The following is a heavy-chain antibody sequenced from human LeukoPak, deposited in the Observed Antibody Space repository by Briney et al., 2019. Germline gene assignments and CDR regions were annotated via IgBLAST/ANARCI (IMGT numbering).Heavy chain of an antibody. CDR1: GGSFSGYY. CDR3: ARVLQSRDRTNPNALSRYFDL. J-gene: IGHJ2*01. CDR2: INHSGST. Sequence: SETLSLTCAVYGGSFSGYYWSWIRQPPGKGLEWIGEINHSGSTNYNPSLKSRVTISVDTSKNQFSLKLSSVTAADTAVYYCARVLQSRDRTNPNALSRYFDLWGRGTLVTVSS. V-gene: IGHV4-34*01. D-gene: IGHD2-8*01.